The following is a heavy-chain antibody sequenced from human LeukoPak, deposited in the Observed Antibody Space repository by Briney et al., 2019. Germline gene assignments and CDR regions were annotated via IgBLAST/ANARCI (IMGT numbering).Heavy chain of an antibody. CDR1: GFTFTTYA. CDR3: AKRGGESSGWGPFDY. J-gene: IGHJ4*02. Sequence: GGSLRLSCAASGFTFTTYAMCWVRRAPGKGLEWVSCIGNSGGDTVYADSVRGRFTVSRDTSRNTLFLEMNSLRAEDTAIYYCAKRGGESSGWGPFDYWGQGTLVTVSS. V-gene: IGHV3-23*01. D-gene: IGHD6-19*01. CDR2: IGNSGGDT.